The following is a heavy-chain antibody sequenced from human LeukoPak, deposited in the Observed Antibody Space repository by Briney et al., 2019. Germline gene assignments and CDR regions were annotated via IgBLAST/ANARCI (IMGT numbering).Heavy chain of an antibody. V-gene: IGHV1-69*13. Sequence: SVKVSCKASGYTFTGYYMHWVRQAPGQGLEWMGGIIPIFGTANYAQKFQGRVTITADESTSTAYMELSSLRSEDTAVYYCASRLNWNYEYYYYYMDVWGKGTTVTVSS. CDR3: ASRLNWNYEYYYYYMDV. D-gene: IGHD1-7*01. CDR1: GYTFTGYY. J-gene: IGHJ6*03. CDR2: IIPIFGTA.